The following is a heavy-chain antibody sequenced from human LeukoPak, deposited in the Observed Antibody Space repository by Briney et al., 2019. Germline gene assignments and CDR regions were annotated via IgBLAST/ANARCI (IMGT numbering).Heavy chain of an antibody. CDR1: GFTVSSKY. CDR2: IYASGST. J-gene: IGHJ2*01. CDR3: VSYEQQLSSWYFDL. V-gene: IGHV3-53*01. D-gene: IGHD6-13*01. Sequence: QPGGSLRLACAASGFTVSSKYMTWVRQAPGKGLEWVSLIYASGSTDYADSVKGRFNISRDHPKNTLYLQINSLRAEDTAVYYCVSYEQQLSSWYFDLWGRGTLVTVSS.